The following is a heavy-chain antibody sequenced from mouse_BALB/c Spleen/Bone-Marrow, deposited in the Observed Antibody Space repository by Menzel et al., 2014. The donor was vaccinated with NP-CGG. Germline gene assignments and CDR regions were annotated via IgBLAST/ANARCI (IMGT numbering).Heavy chain of an antibody. D-gene: IGHD2-3*01. J-gene: IGHJ3*01. CDR1: GYTFTSYW. CDR3: TRDDGSPFAY. Sequence: VQLQQSGAELVRPGASVKLSCKASGYTFTSYWINWVKQRPGQGLEWIGNIYPSDSYTNYNQKFKDKATLTVDKSSSTAYMQLSSTTSEDSAVYYCTRDDGSPFAYWGQGTLVTVSA. V-gene: IGHV1-69*02. CDR2: IYPSDSYT.